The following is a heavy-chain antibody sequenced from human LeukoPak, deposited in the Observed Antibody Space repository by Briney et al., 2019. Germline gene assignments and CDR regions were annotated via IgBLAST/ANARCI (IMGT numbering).Heavy chain of an antibody. V-gene: IGHV4-34*01. CDR2: INHSGST. Sequence: SETVSLTCAVYGGSFSGYYWSWIRQPPGKGLEWIGEINHSGSTNYNPSLKSRVTISVDTSKNQFSLKLSSVTAADTAVYYCARGRGGGWYHFPPDYWGQGTLVTVSS. D-gene: IGHD6-19*01. CDR3: ARGRGGGWYHFPPDY. CDR1: GGSFSGYY. J-gene: IGHJ4*02.